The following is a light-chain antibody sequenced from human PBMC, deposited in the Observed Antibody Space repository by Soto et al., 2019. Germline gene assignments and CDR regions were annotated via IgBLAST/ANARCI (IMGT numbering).Light chain of an antibody. V-gene: IGKV3-15*01. CDR2: GAS. J-gene: IGKJ4*01. CDR3: QQYHDWPLT. CDR1: QSVSSN. Sequence: EIVMTQSPATLSVSPGERASLSCRASQSVSSNLGWYQQKPGQASRLLIYGASTRATGIPTRFSVSGSGTEFTLTISSLQSEDFAVYYCQQYHDWPLTFGGGTKVEIK.